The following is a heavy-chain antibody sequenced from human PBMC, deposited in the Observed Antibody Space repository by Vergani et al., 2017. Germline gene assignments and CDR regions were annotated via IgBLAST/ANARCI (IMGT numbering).Heavy chain of an antibody. CDR3: ARARAGRQWVAASGFDS. D-gene: IGHD6-19*01. Sequence: QVQLVQSGAEVKKPGASVRVSCKASDYTFTNYGISWVRQAPGQGLEWMGLISAYNGDTNYAQKLHGRVTMTTDATTSTAYMGLRSLRSYGTAEDYCARARAGRQWVAASGFDSWGKGTNITVSS. J-gene: IGHJ3*01. CDR2: ISAYNGDT. CDR1: DYTFTNYG. V-gene: IGHV1-18*01.